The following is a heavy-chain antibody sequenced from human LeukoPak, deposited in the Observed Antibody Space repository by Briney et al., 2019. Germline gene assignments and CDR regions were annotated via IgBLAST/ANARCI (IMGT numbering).Heavy chain of an antibody. Sequence: GGSLRLSCAASGFTFDDYAMHLVRQVPGKGLEWVSLISAYGDRTYYADSVKGRFTISRDNSKNSVYLQMNSLRPEDTALYYCAKDSVERAAINHHCDYWGQGTLVTVSS. J-gene: IGHJ4*02. CDR3: AKDSVERAAINHHCDY. CDR1: GFTFDDYA. CDR2: ISAYGDRT. V-gene: IGHV3-43*02. D-gene: IGHD5-24*01.